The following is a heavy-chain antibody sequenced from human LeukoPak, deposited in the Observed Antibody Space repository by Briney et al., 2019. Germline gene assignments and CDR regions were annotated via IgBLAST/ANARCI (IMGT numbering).Heavy chain of an antibody. J-gene: IGHJ4*02. CDR2: IWYDGSNK. Sequence: PGGSLRLSCAASGFTFSSYGMHWVRQAPGKGLEWVAVIWYDGSNKYYADSVKGRFTISRDNSKNTLYLQMNSLRAEDTAVYYCAKEKEIATTDWRQGTLVTVSS. D-gene: IGHD5-24*01. CDR3: AKEKEIATTD. V-gene: IGHV3-33*06. CDR1: GFTFSSYG.